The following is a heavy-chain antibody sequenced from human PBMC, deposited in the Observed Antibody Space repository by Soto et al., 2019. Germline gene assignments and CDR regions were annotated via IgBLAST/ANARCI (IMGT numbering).Heavy chain of an antibody. CDR2: FIPVIDTA. D-gene: IGHD1-1*01. CDR3: ARGRDGHNAYNFYH. CDR1: GVSFSNFA. Sequence: GASVKVSCKASGVSFSNFAMSWLRQAPGQGLEWIGSFIPVIDTAKYAQKLQGRVTITADESTRTAYMELTSLRSEDTAVYYCARGRDGHNAYNFYHWGQGTLVTVSS. V-gene: IGHV1-69*11. J-gene: IGHJ4*02.